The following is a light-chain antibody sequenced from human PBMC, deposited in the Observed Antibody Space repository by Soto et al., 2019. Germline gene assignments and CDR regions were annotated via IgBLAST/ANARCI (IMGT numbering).Light chain of an antibody. V-gene: IGKV3-20*01. CDR1: QSVSSSY. J-gene: IGKJ1*01. CDR2: GAS. CDR3: QHYGSSTWT. Sequence: EIVLTQSPGTLSLSPGERATLSCRASQSVSSSYLAWYQQKPGQAPRLLIYGASSRATGIPYRFSGSGSETDFTLTISRLEPEDFAVYYCQHYGSSTWTFGQGTTVEI.